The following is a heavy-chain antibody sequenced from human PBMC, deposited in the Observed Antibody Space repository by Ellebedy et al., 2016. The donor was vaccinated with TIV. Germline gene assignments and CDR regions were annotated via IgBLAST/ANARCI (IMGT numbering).Heavy chain of an antibody. V-gene: IGHV3-66*01. CDR2: IYSGGST. CDR3: ARAGSRTYYFDY. Sequence: GESLKISCAASGFTVSSNYMSWVRQAPGKGLEWVSVIYSGGSTYYADSVKGRFTISRDNSKNTLYLQMNSLRAEDTAVYYCARAGSRTYYFDYWGQGTLVTVSS. J-gene: IGHJ4*02. D-gene: IGHD1-14*01. CDR1: GFTVSSNY.